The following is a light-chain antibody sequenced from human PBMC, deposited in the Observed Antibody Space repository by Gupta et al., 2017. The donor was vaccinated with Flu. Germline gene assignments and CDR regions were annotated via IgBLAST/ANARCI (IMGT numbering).Light chain of an antibody. CDR3: QQRRSWPPELT. CDR2: DVS. Sequence: EIILTQSPATLSLSPGERATLSCRASQSVRSYLAWYQQKPGQAPRLLIYDVSVRATSTPARFSGSGSGTDFTLTISSLEPEDFAVYYCQQRRSWPPELTFGGGTKVEI. J-gene: IGKJ4*01. V-gene: IGKV3-11*01. CDR1: QSVRSY.